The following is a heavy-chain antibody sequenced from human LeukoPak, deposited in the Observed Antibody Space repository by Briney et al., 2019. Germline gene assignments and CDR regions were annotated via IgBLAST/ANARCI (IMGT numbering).Heavy chain of an antibody. J-gene: IGHJ4*02. CDR3: ARRGAPSKFYYFDS. CDR1: GGSLTTHY. Sequence: SETLSLTCTVSGGSLTTHYWAWIRQPPGKGLEWIGFVSKTGNTSYNPSLKSRVTMSVDTSKNTFSLKLSSLTAADTAVYFCARRGAPSKFYYFDSWGQGTLVTVSS. V-gene: IGHV4-59*08. D-gene: IGHD1-26*01. CDR2: VSKTGNT.